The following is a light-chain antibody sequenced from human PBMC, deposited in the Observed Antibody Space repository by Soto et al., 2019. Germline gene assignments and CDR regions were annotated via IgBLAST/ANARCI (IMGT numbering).Light chain of an antibody. CDR2: SAS. V-gene: IGKV3-15*01. Sequence: EIVMTQSPATLSVSPGERATLSCTASHYIYSNVAWFQQRPGQAPRLLLLSASSRLSDIPARFSGSGSGTEFTLTISGLQSEDVAVYYCHHFKTWPPKAFGQGTKVDIK. CDR1: HYIYSN. J-gene: IGKJ1*01. CDR3: HHFKTWPPKA.